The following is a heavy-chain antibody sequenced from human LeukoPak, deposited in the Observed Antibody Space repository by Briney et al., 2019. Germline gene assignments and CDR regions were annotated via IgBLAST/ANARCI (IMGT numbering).Heavy chain of an antibody. CDR2: INSDGSST. V-gene: IGHV3-74*01. D-gene: IGHD3-22*01. CDR1: GFTFSSYA. Sequence: GGSLRLSCAASGFTFSSYAMHWVRQAPGKGPVWVSRINSDGSSTNYADSVKGRLTMSRDNAKNTLYLHINSLRAEDTAIYYCIRSVSDGSGYYRVLEYWGQGTLVTVSS. CDR3: IRSVSDGSGYYRVLEY. J-gene: IGHJ4*02.